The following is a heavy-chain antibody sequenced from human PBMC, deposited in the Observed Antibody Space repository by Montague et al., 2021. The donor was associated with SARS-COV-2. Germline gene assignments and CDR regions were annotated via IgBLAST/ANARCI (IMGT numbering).Heavy chain of an antibody. J-gene: IGHJ5*02. D-gene: IGHD1-1*01. CDR2: IHHTGGS. Sequence: SETLSLTCAVSGASLASGYWWSWVRQSPGKGPEWIAEIHHTGGSNYNPSIVSRVTIFLDHSKNHLTLTLSSVTAADTAMYYCASHPVWQQLCTWGQGTLVTVSA. CDR3: ASHPVWQQLCT. CDR1: GASLASGYW. V-gene: IGHV4-4*02.